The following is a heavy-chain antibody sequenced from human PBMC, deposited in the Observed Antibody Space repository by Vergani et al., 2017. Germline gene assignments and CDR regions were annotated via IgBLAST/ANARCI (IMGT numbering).Heavy chain of an antibody. CDR2: ISSSSSYI. CDR1: GFTFSSYS. D-gene: IGHD1-26*01. Sequence: EVQLVESGGGLVKPGGSLRLSCAASGFTFSSYSMNWVRQAPGKGLEWVSSISSSSSYIYYADSVKGRFTISRDNAKNSLYLQMNSLRAEDTAVYYCARDRVSGGSFAXHDYWGQGTLVTVSS. V-gene: IGHV3-21*01. J-gene: IGHJ4*02. CDR3: ARDRVSGGSFAXHDY.